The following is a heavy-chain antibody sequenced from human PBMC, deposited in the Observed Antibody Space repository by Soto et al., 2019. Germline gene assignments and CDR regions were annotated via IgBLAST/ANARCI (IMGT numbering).Heavy chain of an antibody. CDR1: GFTFSSYE. CDR3: ARGGGTVPSPGHFDY. V-gene: IGHV3-48*03. J-gene: IGHJ4*02. CDR2: ISSSGSTI. D-gene: IGHD4-17*01. Sequence: EVQLVESGGGLVQPGGSLRLSCAASGFTFSSYEMNWVRQAPGKGLEWVSYISSSGSTIYYADSVKGRFTISRDNAKNSLCLQMNSLRAEYTAVYYCARGGGTVPSPGHFDYWGQGTLVTVSS.